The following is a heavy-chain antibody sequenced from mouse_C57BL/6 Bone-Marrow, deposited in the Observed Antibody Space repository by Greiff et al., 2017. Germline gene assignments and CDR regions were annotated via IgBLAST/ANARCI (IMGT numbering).Heavy chain of an antibody. D-gene: IGHD2-3*01. CDR1: GYAFTNYL. J-gene: IGHJ3*01. V-gene: IGHV1-54*01. CDR3: ARWGSYDGYLGEIAY. Sequence: QVQLQQSGAELVRPGTSVKVSCKASGYAFTNYLIVWVKQRPGQGLEWIGVINPGSGGTNYNEKFQGKATLTAAKSSSTAYMQLSSLTSEDSAVYFCARWGSYDGYLGEIAYWGQGTLVTVSA. CDR2: INPGSGGT.